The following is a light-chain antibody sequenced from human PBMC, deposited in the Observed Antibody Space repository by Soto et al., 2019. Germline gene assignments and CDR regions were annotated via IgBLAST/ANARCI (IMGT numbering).Light chain of an antibody. CDR1: SSDVGGYNY. Sequence: QSALTQPASVSGSPGQSITISCTGTSSDVGGYNYVSWYQQHPGKAPKLIIYEASNRPSGVSNRLSGSKSGNTASLTISGLQAEDEADYYCSSYTSSSTFVFGTGTKLTVL. J-gene: IGLJ1*01. CDR3: SSYTSSSTFV. CDR2: EAS. V-gene: IGLV2-14*01.